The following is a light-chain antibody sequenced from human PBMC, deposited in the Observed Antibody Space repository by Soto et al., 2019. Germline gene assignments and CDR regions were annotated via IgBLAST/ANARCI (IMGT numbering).Light chain of an antibody. CDR2: DAS. CDR3: QQRSNWPT. V-gene: IGKV3-11*01. Sequence: EIVLTQSPATLSLSPGERATLSCRASQSVSSYLAWYQQKPGQAPRLLIYDASNRATGIPARFSGSGSGTDFTLTISSLESEDFAIYYCQQRSNWPTFGQGTRLENK. CDR1: QSVSSY. J-gene: IGKJ5*01.